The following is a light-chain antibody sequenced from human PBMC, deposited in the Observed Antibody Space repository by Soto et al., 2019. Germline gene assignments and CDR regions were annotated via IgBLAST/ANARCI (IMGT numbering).Light chain of an antibody. CDR1: QGISNY. V-gene: IGKV1-27*01. J-gene: IGKJ1*01. Sequence: DIQMTQSPSSLSASVGDRVTITCRASQGISNYLAWYQQKPGKVPKLLIYAASTLQSGVPSRFSGSGSGTDFTLTISSLQPEDVAVYYCQQYGSSPGRTFGQGTKVEIK. CDR2: AAS. CDR3: QQYGSSPGRT.